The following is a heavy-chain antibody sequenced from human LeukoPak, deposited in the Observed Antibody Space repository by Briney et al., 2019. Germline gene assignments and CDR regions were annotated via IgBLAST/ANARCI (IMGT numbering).Heavy chain of an antibody. CDR1: AFTFSNYA. J-gene: IGHJ4*02. CDR3: AKNRGKGAVSGTGEIDY. Sequence: GGSLRLSCAASAFTFSNYAMSWVRQAPGKGLEWVSTLSATVSDGGAYYADSVKGRFTISRDNSKNTLYLQMNSLRDEDTAMYYYAKNRGKGAVSGTGEIDYWGQGTLVTVSS. CDR2: LSATVSDGGA. V-gene: IGHV3-23*01. D-gene: IGHD6-19*01.